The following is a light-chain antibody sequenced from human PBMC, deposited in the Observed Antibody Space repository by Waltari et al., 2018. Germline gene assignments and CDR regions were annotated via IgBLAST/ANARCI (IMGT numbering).Light chain of an antibody. CDR1: QSVTNY. Sequence: DIVLTQSPAILSLSPGGRAYLSCRASQSVTNYLAWYHQKLGQAPRLLIYDTSNRATGSPARLSGSGFGTDFTLTISSLEPEDFAVYYCQQRRDWPLTFGGGTKVEIK. CDR2: DTS. CDR3: QQRRDWPLT. V-gene: IGKV3-11*01. J-gene: IGKJ4*01.